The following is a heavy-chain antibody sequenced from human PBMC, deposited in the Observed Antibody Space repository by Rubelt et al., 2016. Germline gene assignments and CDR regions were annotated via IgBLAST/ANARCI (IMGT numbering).Heavy chain of an antibody. J-gene: IGHJ4*02. V-gene: IGHV3-15*01. Sequence: EVQLVESGGGLVKPGGSLRLSCAASGFTFSNAWMSWVRQAPGKGLEWVGRIKSKTDGGTTDYAAPVKGRFTISRDDSKNTLYLQMNSLKTEDTAVYYCARDRLPDYSNYVFDYWGQGTLVTVSS. D-gene: IGHD4-11*01. CDR1: GFTFSNAW. CDR2: IKSKTDGGTT. CDR3: ARDRLPDYSNYVFDY.